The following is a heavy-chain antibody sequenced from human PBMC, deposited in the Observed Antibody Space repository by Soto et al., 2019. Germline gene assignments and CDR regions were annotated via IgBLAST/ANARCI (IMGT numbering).Heavy chain of an antibody. V-gene: IGHV3-9*01. Sequence: PGGSLRLSCAAAGFTFSSYAMHWVRQAPGKGLEWVSGISWNSGSIGYADSVKGRFTISRDNAKNSLYLQMNSLRAEDTALYYCAKVPSGIWGQGTMVTVSS. J-gene: IGHJ3*02. CDR1: GFTFSSYA. CDR2: ISWNSGSI. D-gene: IGHD3-10*01. CDR3: AKVPSGI.